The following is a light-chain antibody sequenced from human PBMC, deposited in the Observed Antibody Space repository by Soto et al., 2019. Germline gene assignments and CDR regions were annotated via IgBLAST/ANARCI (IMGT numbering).Light chain of an antibody. CDR2: SNS. CDR3: QSYDSTLSGYV. V-gene: IGLV1-40*01. J-gene: IGLJ1*01. CDR1: RSNIGAHYP. Sequence: QSVLTRPPSVSGAPGQRVTISCTGSRSNIGAHYPVHWYLHLPGRAPKVLIYSNSNRPSGVPDRFSGSKSGTSASLAITGLQADDEADYYCQSYDSTLSGYVFGTGTKVTVL.